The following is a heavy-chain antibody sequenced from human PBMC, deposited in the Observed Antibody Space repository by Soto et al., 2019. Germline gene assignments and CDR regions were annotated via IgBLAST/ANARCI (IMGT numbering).Heavy chain of an antibody. D-gene: IGHD5-18*01. CDR3: AKDRHSYGFMTGGSMDV. Sequence: GGSLRLSCAASGFTFSSYSMNWVRQAPGKGLEWVSYISSSSTIYYADSVKGRFTISRDNSKNTLYLQMNSLRAEDTAVYYCAKDRHSYGFMTGGSMDVWGQGTTVTVSS. CDR2: ISSSSTI. J-gene: IGHJ6*02. V-gene: IGHV3-48*01. CDR1: GFTFSSYS.